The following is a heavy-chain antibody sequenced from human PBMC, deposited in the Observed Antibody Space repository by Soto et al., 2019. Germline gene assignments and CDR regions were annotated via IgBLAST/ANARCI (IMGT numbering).Heavy chain of an antibody. J-gene: IGHJ4*02. CDR2: IWYDGSNK. D-gene: IGHD6-19*01. V-gene: IGHV3-33*01. CDR3: ASLGIAVAGSNDY. Sequence: QVQLVESGGGVVQPGRSLRLSCAASGFTFSSYGMHWVRQAPGKGLEWVAVIWYDGSNKYYADSVKGRFTISRDNSKNTLYLQMNSLRAEDTAVYYCASLGIAVAGSNDYWGQGTLVTVSS. CDR1: GFTFSSYG.